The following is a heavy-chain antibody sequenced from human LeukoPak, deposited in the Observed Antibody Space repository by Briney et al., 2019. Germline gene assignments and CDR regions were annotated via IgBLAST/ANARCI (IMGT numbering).Heavy chain of an antibody. V-gene: IGHV3-30*03. Sequence: GGSLRLSCAASGFTFSSYSMNWVRQAPAKGLEWVAVISYDGNNKFYADSVTGRFTISRDNSKNTLNLQMNSLRPEDTAVYYCARRSSAWYFLDYWGQGTLVTVSS. J-gene: IGHJ4*02. CDR1: GFTFSSYS. CDR3: ARRSSAWYFLDY. D-gene: IGHD6-19*01. CDR2: ISYDGNNK.